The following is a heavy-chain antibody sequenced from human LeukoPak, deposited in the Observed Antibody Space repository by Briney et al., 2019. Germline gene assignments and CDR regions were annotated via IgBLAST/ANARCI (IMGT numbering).Heavy chain of an antibody. Sequence: GASVKVSCKASGYTFTSYDINWVRQATGQGLEWMGWMNPNSGNTGYAQKFQGRVTMTRNTSISTAYMELSRLRSDDTAVYYCATILGGQWLVRFDYWGQGTLVTVSS. CDR2: MNPNSGNT. CDR3: ATILGGQWLVRFDY. CDR1: GYTFTSYD. J-gene: IGHJ4*02. V-gene: IGHV1-8*01. D-gene: IGHD6-19*01.